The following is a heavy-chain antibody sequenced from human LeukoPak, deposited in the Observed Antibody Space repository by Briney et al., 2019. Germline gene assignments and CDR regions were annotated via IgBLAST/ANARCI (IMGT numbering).Heavy chain of an antibody. CDR2: ISGSVGST. D-gene: IGHD5-24*01. J-gene: IGHJ4*02. CDR1: GFTFSSYA. V-gene: IGHV3-23*01. CDR3: ARGGEMATQLFFYLDY. Sequence: PGGSLRLSCAASGFTFSSYAMSWVRQAPGKGLEWVSAISGSVGSTYYADSVKGRFTISRDNAKNSLFLQMNSLRAEDTAVYYCARGGEMATQLFFYLDYWGQGTLVTVSS.